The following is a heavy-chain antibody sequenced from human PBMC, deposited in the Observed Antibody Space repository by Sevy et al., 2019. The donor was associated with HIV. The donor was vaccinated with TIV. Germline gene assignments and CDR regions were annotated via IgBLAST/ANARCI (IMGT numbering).Heavy chain of an antibody. V-gene: IGHV3-30*18. CDR1: GFTFSSYG. Sequence: GGSLRLSCAASGFTFSSYGMHWVRQAPGKGLEWVAVISYDGNNKYYADSVKGRFTISRDNSKNTLYLQMNSLRAEDTAVYYCAKVDSTGRRGYFDYWGQGTLVTVSS. CDR3: AKVDSTGRRGYFDY. CDR2: ISYDGNNK. J-gene: IGHJ4*02. D-gene: IGHD1-1*01.